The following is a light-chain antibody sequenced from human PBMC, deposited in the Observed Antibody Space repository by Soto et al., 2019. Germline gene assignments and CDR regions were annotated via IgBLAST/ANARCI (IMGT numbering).Light chain of an antibody. Sequence: EIVLTQAPGTLSLSPGERASLSCRASQSVSSTLAWYQQKPGHAPRLLIYGASTRATGIPARFSGSGSGTDFTLTISSLEPEDFAVYYCQQRSSAITFGQGTRLEI. CDR1: QSVSST. CDR3: QQRSSAIT. CDR2: GAS. J-gene: IGKJ5*01. V-gene: IGKV3-11*01.